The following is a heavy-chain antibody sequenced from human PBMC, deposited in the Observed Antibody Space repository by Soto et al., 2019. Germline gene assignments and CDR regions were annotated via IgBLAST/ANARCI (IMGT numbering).Heavy chain of an antibody. CDR1: GGSVSSNSYS. CDR3: ASALYCSGGSCSFDP. D-gene: IGHD2-15*01. J-gene: IGHJ5*02. V-gene: IGHV4-61*01. Sequence: PSETLSLTCAVSGGSVSSNSYSWGWIRQSPGKGLEWIGFIYYTESTSYNPSLKSRVTISMDTSKNQFSLKLTSVTAADTAVYYCASALYCSGGSCSFDPWGQGTLVTVSS. CDR2: IYYTEST.